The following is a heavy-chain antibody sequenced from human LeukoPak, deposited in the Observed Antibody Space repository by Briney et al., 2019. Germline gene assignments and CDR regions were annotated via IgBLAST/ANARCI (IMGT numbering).Heavy chain of an antibody. Sequence: SETLSLTCVVSGGSISRGGYSWNWIRQPAGKGLEWIGYIYNSGTTSYNPSLKSRVTMSVDTSKNQFSLKLSSVTAADTAVYFCARSGRIRYSTVPRYYYYMDVWGKGTTVTVSS. CDR3: ARSGRIRYSTVPRYYYYMDV. CDR2: IYNSGTT. J-gene: IGHJ6*03. D-gene: IGHD3-9*01. CDR1: GGSISRGGYS. V-gene: IGHV4-30-4*07.